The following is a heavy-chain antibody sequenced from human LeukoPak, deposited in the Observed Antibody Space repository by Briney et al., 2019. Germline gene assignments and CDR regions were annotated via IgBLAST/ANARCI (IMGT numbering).Heavy chain of an antibody. Sequence: ASVKVSCKASGYTFTSYDINWVRQATGQGLEWMGWMNPNSGNTGYAQKFQGRVTMTRNTSISTAYMELSSLRSEDTAVYYCARDGAPTLSIVATTSSGHKSSYYYYYGMDVWGQGTTVTVSS. V-gene: IGHV1-8*01. CDR2: MNPNSGNT. D-gene: IGHD5-12*01. CDR1: GYTFTSYD. J-gene: IGHJ6*02. CDR3: ARDGAPTLSIVATTSSGHKSSYYYYYGMDV.